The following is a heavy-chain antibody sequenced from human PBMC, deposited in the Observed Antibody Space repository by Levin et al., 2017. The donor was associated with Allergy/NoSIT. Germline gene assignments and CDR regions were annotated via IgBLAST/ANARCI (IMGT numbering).Heavy chain of an antibody. Sequence: PGGSLRLSCAASGFTFSSYGMHWVRQAPGKGLEWVAVISYDGSNKYYADSVKGRFTISRDNSKNTPYLQMNSLRAEDTAVYYCAKGPYSSGWYYFDYWGQGTLVTVSS. CDR1: GFTFSSYG. CDR2: ISYDGSNK. V-gene: IGHV3-30*18. CDR3: AKGPYSSGWYYFDY. J-gene: IGHJ4*02. D-gene: IGHD6-19*01.